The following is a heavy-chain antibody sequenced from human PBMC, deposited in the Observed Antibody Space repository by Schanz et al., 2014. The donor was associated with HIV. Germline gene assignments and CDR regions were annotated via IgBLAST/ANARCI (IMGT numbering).Heavy chain of an antibody. Sequence: EVHLVESGGGMVQPGGSLRLSCSGFGFTFSDFWMTWVRQTPDKGLEWVSVISGSGRKRYYADAVKGRFTISRDNSRDTLYLQMDSLRGDDTAIYYCAKDVLSDDASGDDLIMEAWGQGTTVMVSS. V-gene: IGHV3-23*04. D-gene: IGHD2-21*02. CDR1: GFTFSDFW. CDR2: ISGSGRKR. CDR3: AKDVLSDDASGDDLIMEA. J-gene: IGHJ6*02.